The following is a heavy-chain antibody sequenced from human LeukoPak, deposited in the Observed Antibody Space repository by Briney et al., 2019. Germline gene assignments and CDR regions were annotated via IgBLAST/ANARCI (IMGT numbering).Heavy chain of an antibody. V-gene: IGHV1-18*01. Sequence: ASVKVSCKASGYTFTNYGISWVRQAPGQGLEWMGWISAYNGNTNYAQKLQGRVTMTTDTSTSTAYMELRSLTSDDTAVYYCARAESEYSSSWYEDYWGQGTLVTVSS. CDR1: GYTFTNYG. J-gene: IGHJ4*02. D-gene: IGHD6-13*01. CDR2: ISAYNGNT. CDR3: ARAESEYSSSWYEDY.